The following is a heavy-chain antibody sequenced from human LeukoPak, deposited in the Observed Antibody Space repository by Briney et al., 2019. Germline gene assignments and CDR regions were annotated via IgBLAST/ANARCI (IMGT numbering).Heavy chain of an antibody. D-gene: IGHD4-17*01. J-gene: IGHJ4*02. V-gene: IGHV1-2*06. Sequence: ASVKVSCKASGYTFTGYYMHWVRQAPGQGLEWMGRINPNSGGTNYAQKFQGRVTMTRDTSISTAYMELSRLRSDDTAVYYCARGQDLTTVTTRSVFGIDYWGQGTLVTVSS. CDR3: ARGQDLTTVTTRSVFGIDY. CDR1: GYTFTGYY. CDR2: INPNSGGT.